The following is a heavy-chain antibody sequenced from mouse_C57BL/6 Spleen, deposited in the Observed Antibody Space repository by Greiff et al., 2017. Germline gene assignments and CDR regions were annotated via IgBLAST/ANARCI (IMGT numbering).Heavy chain of an antibody. CDR2: IDPSDSYT. Sequence: HLHQPGAELVMPGASVKLSCKASGYTFTSYWMHWVKQRPGQGLEWIGEIDPSDSYTNYNQKFKGKSTLTVDKSSSTAYMQLSSLTSEDSAVYYCARRDFAYWGQGTLVTVSA. CDR3: ARRDFAY. V-gene: IGHV1-69*01. D-gene: IGHD3-3*01. CDR1: GYTFTSYW. J-gene: IGHJ3*01.